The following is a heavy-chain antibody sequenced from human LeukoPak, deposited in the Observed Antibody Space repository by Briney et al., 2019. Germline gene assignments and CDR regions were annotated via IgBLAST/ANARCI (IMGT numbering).Heavy chain of an antibody. V-gene: IGHV3-48*03. CDR1: GFTFSSYE. J-gene: IGHJ4*02. CDR3: ARDNSWYSSGWYFDY. Sequence: GGSLRLSCAASGFTFSSYEMNWVRQAPGKGLEWVSYISSSGSTIYYADSVKGRFTISRDNAKNSLYPQMNSLRAEDTAVYYCARDNSWYSSGWYFDYWGQGTLVTVSS. CDR2: ISSSGSTI. D-gene: IGHD6-19*01.